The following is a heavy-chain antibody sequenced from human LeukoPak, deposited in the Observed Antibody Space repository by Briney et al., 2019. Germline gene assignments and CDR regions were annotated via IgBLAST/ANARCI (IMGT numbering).Heavy chain of an antibody. CDR2: IYYSGST. J-gene: IGHJ4*02. CDR1: GGSISSSSYY. Sequence: SETLSLTCTVSGGSISSSSYYWGWIRQPPGKGLEWIGYIYYSGSTNYNPSLKSRVTISVDTSKNQFSLKLSSVTAADTAVYYCARGGYDYVWGSYRYTLFDYWGQGTLVTVSS. D-gene: IGHD3-16*02. CDR3: ARGGYDYVWGSYRYTLFDY. V-gene: IGHV4-61*05.